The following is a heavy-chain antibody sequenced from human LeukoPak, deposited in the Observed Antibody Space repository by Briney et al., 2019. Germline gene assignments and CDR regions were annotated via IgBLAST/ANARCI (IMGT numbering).Heavy chain of an antibody. V-gene: IGHV4-59*01. Sequence: SETLSLTCTVSGVSISSYYWSWIRQPPGKGLEWIGYIYYSGSTNYNPSLKSRVTISVDTSKNQFSLKLSSMTAADTAVYYCARGYRDAFDIWGQGTMVTVSS. CDR3: ARGYRDAFDI. D-gene: IGHD5-18*01. CDR2: IYYSGST. CDR1: GVSISSYY. J-gene: IGHJ3*02.